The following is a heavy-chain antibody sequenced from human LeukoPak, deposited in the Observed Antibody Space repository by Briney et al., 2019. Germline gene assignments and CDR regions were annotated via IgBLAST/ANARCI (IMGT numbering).Heavy chain of an antibody. Sequence: ASVKVSCKTSGYTFTSYDINWVRQATGQGLEWMGWMNPISGNTGYAQKFQGRVTITRNTSISTAYMELSSLRSEDTAVYYCARGHDTVPDDFWGQGTLVTVSS. V-gene: IGHV1-8*03. CDR1: GYTFTSYD. CDR2: MNPISGNT. J-gene: IGHJ4*02. D-gene: IGHD4-11*01. CDR3: ARGHDTVPDDF.